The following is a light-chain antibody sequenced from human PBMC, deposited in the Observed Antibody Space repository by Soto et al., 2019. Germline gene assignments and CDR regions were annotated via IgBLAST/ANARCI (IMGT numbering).Light chain of an antibody. CDR2: GTS. V-gene: IGKV3-20*01. J-gene: IGKJ5*01. Sequence: EAVLTQSPRTLSLSRGESATLSCRGSERTYSAYLGWYQQKPGQAPRLLIYGTSIRATGIPDRFSGSGSGTDFPLTISRLEPEDFAVYYCQQYGNSPITFGQGTRLEIK. CDR3: QQYGNSPIT. CDR1: ERTYSAY.